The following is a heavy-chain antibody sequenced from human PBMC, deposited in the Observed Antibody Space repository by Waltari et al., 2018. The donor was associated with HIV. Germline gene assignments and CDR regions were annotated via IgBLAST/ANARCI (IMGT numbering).Heavy chain of an antibody. J-gene: IGHJ4*02. D-gene: IGHD5-18*01. CDR2: FDPEDGKT. CDR1: GYPLPDLS. V-gene: IGHV1-24*01. CDR3: ATGTAMDTKIYYFDY. Sequence: QVQLVQSGAEVKKPGASVKVSCKVSGYPLPDLSLPWVPPAPGKGLEWMGGFDPEDGKTIYAQKFQGRVTMTEDTSTDTAYMELSSLRSEDTAVYYCATGTAMDTKIYYFDYWGQGTLVTVSS.